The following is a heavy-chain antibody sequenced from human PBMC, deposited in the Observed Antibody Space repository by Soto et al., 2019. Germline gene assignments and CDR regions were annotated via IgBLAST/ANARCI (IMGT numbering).Heavy chain of an antibody. Sequence: QVHLVQSGADVKKPGASVKVSCKASGYTFTNYYMHWVRQAPGQGLEWMGIINPSGGSTTYAQRFQGRFTIPRDTSTSTVYMELSSLRSEDTAVYYCVRDYDILTAYQYYFDYWGQGTLVTVSS. J-gene: IGHJ4*02. D-gene: IGHD3-9*01. V-gene: IGHV1-46*01. CDR2: INPSGGST. CDR1: GYTFTNYY. CDR3: VRDYDILTAYQYYFDY.